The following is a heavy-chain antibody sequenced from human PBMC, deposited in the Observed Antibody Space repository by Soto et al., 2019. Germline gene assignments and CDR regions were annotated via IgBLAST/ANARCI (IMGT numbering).Heavy chain of an antibody. CDR3: ARWGSGWYYFDY. CDR2: INHSGST. CDR1: GGSFSGYY. Sequence: ASETLSLTCAGYGGSFSGYYWGWIRQPPGKGLEWIGEINHSGSTNYNPSLKSRVTISVDTSKNQFSLKLSSVTAADTAVYYCARWGSGWYYFDYWGQGTLVTVSS. J-gene: IGHJ4*02. V-gene: IGHV4-34*01. D-gene: IGHD6-19*01.